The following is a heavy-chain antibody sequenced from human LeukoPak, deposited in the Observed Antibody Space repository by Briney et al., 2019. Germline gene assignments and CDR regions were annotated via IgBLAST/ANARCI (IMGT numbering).Heavy chain of an antibody. CDR2: ISGSGGST. Sequence: GGSLRLSCAASGFTFSNYSMNWVRQAPGKGLEWVSAISGSGGSTYYADSVKGRFTISRDNSKNTLYLQMNSLRAEDTAVYYCAKEIGVATITGGDYFDYWGQGTLVTVSS. CDR3: AKEIGVATITGGDYFDY. D-gene: IGHD5-12*01. CDR1: GFTFSNYS. V-gene: IGHV3-23*01. J-gene: IGHJ4*02.